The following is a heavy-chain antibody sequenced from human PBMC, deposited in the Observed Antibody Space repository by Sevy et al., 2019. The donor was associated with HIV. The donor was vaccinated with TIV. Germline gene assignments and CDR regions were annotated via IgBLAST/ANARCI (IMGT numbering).Heavy chain of an antibody. CDR2: ITHSGST. J-gene: IGHJ6*03. V-gene: IGHV4-34*01. CDR3: ARGPVYFYMDV. Sequence: SETLSLTCEVSGGSFSGYYWNWIRQPPGRGLEWIGEITHSGSTNYNPSLGSRVTISLETSKNLFSLKVTSVTAVDTAVYFCARGPVYFYMDVWGKGTTVTVSS. CDR1: GGSFSGYY.